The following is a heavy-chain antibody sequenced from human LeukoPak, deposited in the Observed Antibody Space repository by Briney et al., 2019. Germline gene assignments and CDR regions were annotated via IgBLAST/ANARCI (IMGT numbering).Heavy chain of an antibody. CDR1: GFTFSSYA. J-gene: IGHJ4*02. D-gene: IGHD2-2*01. Sequence: AGGSLRLSRAASGFTFSSYAMSWVRQAPGKGLEWVSAISGSGGSTYYADSVKGRFTISRDNSKNTLYLQMNSLRAEDTAVYYCAKRRPTGYCSSTSCPSPLDYWGQGTLVTVSS. CDR3: AKRRPTGYCSSTSCPSPLDY. V-gene: IGHV3-23*01. CDR2: ISGSGGST.